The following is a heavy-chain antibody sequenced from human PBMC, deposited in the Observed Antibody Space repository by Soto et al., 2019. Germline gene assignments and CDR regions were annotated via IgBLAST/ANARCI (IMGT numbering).Heavy chain of an antibody. J-gene: IGHJ6*02. D-gene: IGHD7-27*01. CDR2: IFSNDEK. CDR1: GFSLSNARMG. CDR3: ARIWGPYYYYGMDV. V-gene: IGHV2-26*01. Sequence: QVTLKESGPVLVKPTETLTLTCTVSGFSLSNARMGVSWIRQPPGKALEWLAHIFSNDEKSYSTSLKSRLTISKDTSNSQVVLTMTNMDPVDTATYYCARIWGPYYYYGMDVWGQGTTVTVSS.